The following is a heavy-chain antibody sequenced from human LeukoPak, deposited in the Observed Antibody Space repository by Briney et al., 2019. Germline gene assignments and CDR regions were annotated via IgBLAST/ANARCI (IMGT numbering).Heavy chain of an antibody. D-gene: IGHD6-13*01. CDR3: AREIRGSSSWYWY. Sequence: PGGSLRLSCAASGFTFSSYWMSWVRQAPGKGLGWVANIKQDGSEKYYVDSVKGRFTISRDNAKNSLYLQMNSLRAEDTAVYYCAREIRGSSSWYWYWGQGTLVTVSS. CDR1: GFTFSSYW. V-gene: IGHV3-7*01. CDR2: IKQDGSEK. J-gene: IGHJ4*02.